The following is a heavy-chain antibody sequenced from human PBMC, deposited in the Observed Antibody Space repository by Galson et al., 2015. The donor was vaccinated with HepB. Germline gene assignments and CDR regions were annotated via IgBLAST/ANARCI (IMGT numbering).Heavy chain of an antibody. CDR2: ISSSSSYT. V-gene: IGHV3-11*06. CDR3: ARGGGSRAATRGHYYYYYYMDV. Sequence: SLRLSCAASGFTFSDYYMSWIRQAPGKGLEWVSYISSSSSYTNYADSVKGRFTISRDNAKNSLYLQMNSLRAEDTAVYYCARGGGSRAATRGHYYYYYYMDVWGKGTTVTVSS. D-gene: IGHD2-15*01. CDR1: GFTFSDYY. J-gene: IGHJ6*03.